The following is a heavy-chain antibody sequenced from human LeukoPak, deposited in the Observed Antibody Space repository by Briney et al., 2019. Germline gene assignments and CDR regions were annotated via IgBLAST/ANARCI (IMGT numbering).Heavy chain of an antibody. CDR1: GFTFSSYS. V-gene: IGHV3-48*01. Sequence: GGSLRLSCAASGFTFSSYSMNWVRQAPGKGLEWVSYISSSSSTIYYADSVKGRFTISRDNAKNSLYLQMNSLRAEDTAVYYCARESWGIDYWGQGTLVTVSS. J-gene: IGHJ4*02. CDR2: ISSSSSTI. CDR3: ARESWGIDY. D-gene: IGHD3-16*01.